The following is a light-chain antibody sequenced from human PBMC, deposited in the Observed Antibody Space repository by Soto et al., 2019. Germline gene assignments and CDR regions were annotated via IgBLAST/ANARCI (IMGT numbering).Light chain of an antibody. CDR1: QGISSY. Sequence: AIRMTQSPSSLSASTGDRVTITCRASQGISSYLAWYQQKPGKAPKLLIYAGSTLQSGVPSRFSGSGSGTDFTLTIRCLQSEDFATYYCQQYYSYPRTFGQGTKVEIK. J-gene: IGKJ1*01. CDR3: QQYYSYPRT. V-gene: IGKV1-8*01. CDR2: AGS.